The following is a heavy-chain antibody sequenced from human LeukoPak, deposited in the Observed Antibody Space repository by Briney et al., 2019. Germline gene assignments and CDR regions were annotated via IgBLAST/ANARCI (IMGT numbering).Heavy chain of an antibody. V-gene: IGHV3-30-3*01. CDR2: ISYDGSNK. CDR1: GFTFSSYA. CDR3: AKDTEC. Sequence: GGSLRLSCAASGFTFSSYAMHWVRQAPGKGLEWVAVISYDGSNKYYADSVKGRFTISRDNAKNSLYLQMNSLRAEDTALYYCAKDTECWGQGTLVTVSS. J-gene: IGHJ4*02.